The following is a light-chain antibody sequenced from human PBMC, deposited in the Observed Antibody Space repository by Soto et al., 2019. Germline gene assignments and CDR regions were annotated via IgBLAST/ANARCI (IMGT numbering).Light chain of an antibody. Sequence: CALTHPASVSGSPGQSITISCTGTSSDVGGYNYVSWYQQHPGKAPKFMIYDVSNRPSGVSNRFSGSKSGDTASLTISGLQAEDEPDYYCGSYTSSSSLSVFGTGTKVTVL. CDR1: SSDVGGYNY. V-gene: IGLV2-14*01. J-gene: IGLJ1*01. CDR2: DVS. CDR3: GSYTSSSSLSV.